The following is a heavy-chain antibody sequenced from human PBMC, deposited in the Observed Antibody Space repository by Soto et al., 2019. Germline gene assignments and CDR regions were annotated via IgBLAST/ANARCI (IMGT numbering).Heavy chain of an antibody. D-gene: IGHD3-22*01. V-gene: IGHV1-18*01. CDR2: ISAYNGNT. Sequence: GASVKVSCKASGYTFTSYGISWVRQAPGQGLERMGWISAYNGNTNYAQKLQGRVTMTTDTSTSTAYMELRSLRSDDTAVYYCARCRLQYYYDSSGYFDAFDPWGQGTLVTVSS. J-gene: IGHJ5*02. CDR1: GYTFTSYG. CDR3: ARCRLQYYYDSSGYFDAFDP.